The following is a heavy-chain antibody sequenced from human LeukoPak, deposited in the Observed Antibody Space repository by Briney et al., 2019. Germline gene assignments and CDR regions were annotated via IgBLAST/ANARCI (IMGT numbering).Heavy chain of an antibody. CDR2: INHSGST. J-gene: IGHJ1*01. V-gene: IGHV4-39*07. CDR1: SGSISSNNHY. D-gene: IGHD6-6*01. CDR3: ARVQSIAARQGGYFQH. Sequence: SETLSLTCIVSSGSISSNNHYWGWIRQPQGKRLEWIGEINHSGSTNYNPSLKSRVTISVDTSKNQFSLKLSSVTAADTAVYYCARVQSIAARQGGYFQHWGQGTLVTVSS.